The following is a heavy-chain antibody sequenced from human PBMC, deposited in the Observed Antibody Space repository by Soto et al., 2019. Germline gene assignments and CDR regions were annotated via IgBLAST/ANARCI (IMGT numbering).Heavy chain of an antibody. CDR1: GYTFTGYY. Sequence: ASVKVSCKASGYTFTGYYMHWVRQPPGQGLEWMGWINPNSGGTNYAQKFQGWVTMTRDTSISTAYMELSRLRSDDTAVYYCAIEIAAAGTGYFDYWGQGTLVTVSS. J-gene: IGHJ4*02. D-gene: IGHD6-13*01. CDR3: AIEIAAAGTGYFDY. CDR2: INPNSGGT. V-gene: IGHV1-2*04.